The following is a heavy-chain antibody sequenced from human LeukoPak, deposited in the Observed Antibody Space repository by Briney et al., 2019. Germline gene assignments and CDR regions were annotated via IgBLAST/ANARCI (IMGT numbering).Heavy chain of an antibody. Sequence: SETLSLTCTVSGDSISSGDYYWSWIRQPPGKGLEWIGYIYYRGSTYYNPSLKSRITISVDTSKNQFSLKLSSVTAADTAVYYCAREPPFYGYRYFDLWGRGTLVTVSS. V-gene: IGHV4-30-4*08. CDR3: AREPPFYGYRYFDL. D-gene: IGHD2/OR15-2a*01. CDR1: GDSISSGDYY. J-gene: IGHJ2*01. CDR2: IYYRGST.